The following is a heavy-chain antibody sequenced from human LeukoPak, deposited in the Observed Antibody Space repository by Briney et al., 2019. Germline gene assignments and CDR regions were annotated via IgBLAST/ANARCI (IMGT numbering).Heavy chain of an antibody. CDR1: GFTFSSYS. D-gene: IGHD3-9*01. J-gene: IGHJ4*02. CDR2: ISSSSSTI. Sequence: GGSLRLSCAASGFTFSSYSMNWVRQAPGKGLEWVSYISSSSSTIYYADSVKGRFTISRDNAKHSLYLQMNSLRDEDTAVYYCARDRLRYFDCHLYFDYWGQGTLVTVSS. V-gene: IGHV3-48*02. CDR3: ARDRLRYFDCHLYFDY.